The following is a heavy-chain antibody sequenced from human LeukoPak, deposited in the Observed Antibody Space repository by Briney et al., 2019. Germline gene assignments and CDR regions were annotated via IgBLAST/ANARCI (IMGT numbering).Heavy chain of an antibody. D-gene: IGHD3-10*01. CDR1: GFTFSSYA. CDR2: ISGSGGNK. V-gene: IGHV3-23*01. CDR3: AKSKKTGITMVRGKTTYYFDY. Sequence: GGSLRLSCAASGFTFSSYAMSWVRQPPGKGLEWVSGISGSGGNKYYADSVKGRFTISRDNSKNTLYLQMNSLRAEDTAVYYCAKSKKTGITMVRGKTTYYFDYWGQGTLVTVSS. J-gene: IGHJ4*02.